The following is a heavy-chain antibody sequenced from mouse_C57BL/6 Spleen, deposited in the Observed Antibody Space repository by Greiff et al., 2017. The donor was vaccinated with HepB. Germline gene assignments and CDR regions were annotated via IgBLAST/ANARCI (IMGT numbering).Heavy chain of an antibody. V-gene: IGHV1-64*01. D-gene: IGHD1-1*02. CDR3: ARGSPRGVLFDY. CDR1: GYTFTSYW. Sequence: QVQLQQPGAELVKPGASVKLSCKASGYTFTSYWMHWVKQRPGQGLEWIGMIHPNSGSTNYNEKFKSKATLTVDKSSSTAYMQLSSLTSEDSAVYYCARGSPRGVLFDYWGQGTTLTVSS. J-gene: IGHJ2*01. CDR2: IHPNSGST.